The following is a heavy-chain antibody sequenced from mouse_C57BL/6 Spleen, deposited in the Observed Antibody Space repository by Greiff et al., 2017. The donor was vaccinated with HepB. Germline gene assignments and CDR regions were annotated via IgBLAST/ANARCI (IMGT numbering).Heavy chain of an antibody. V-gene: IGHV1-50*01. Sequence: QVQLQQPGAELVKPGASVKLSCKASGYTFTSYWMQWVKQRPGQGLEWIGEIDPSDSYTNYNQKFKGKATLTVDTSSSTAYMQLSSLTSEDSAVYYCARRGVPWGQGTLVTVSA. CDR2: IDPSDSYT. CDR1: GYTFTSYW. CDR3: ARRGVP. J-gene: IGHJ3*01.